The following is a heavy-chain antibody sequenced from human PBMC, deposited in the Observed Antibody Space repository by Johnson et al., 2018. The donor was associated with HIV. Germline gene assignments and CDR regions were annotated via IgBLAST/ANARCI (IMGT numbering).Heavy chain of an antibody. CDR1: GFTVSRNY. CDR2: IYSGGDT. CDR3: ARDGHSSTPRCAFDI. D-gene: IGHD6-13*01. J-gene: IGHJ3*02. Sequence: VQLVESGGGLVQPGGSLRLSCAASGFTVSRNYMNWVRQAPGKGLEWVSVIYSGGDTYYAESVKGRFTISRDNFKNTLYLQMNSLRPEDTAVYYCARDGHSSTPRCAFDIWGQGTMVTVSS. V-gene: IGHV3-66*01.